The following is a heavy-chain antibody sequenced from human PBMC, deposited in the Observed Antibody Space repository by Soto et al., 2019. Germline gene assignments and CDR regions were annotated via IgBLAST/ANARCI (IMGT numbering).Heavy chain of an antibody. J-gene: IGHJ5*02. Sequence: QLQLQESGPGLVKPSETLSLTCTVSGGSISSSSYYWGWIRQPPGKGLEWIGSIYYSGSTYYNPSLKSRVSISVDTSKNQFSLKLSSVTAADTAVYYCAGHFPARGYRIPDPWGQGTLVTVSS. V-gene: IGHV4-39*01. D-gene: IGHD2-2*01. CDR2: IYYSGST. CDR1: GGSISSSSYY. CDR3: AGHFPARGYRIPDP.